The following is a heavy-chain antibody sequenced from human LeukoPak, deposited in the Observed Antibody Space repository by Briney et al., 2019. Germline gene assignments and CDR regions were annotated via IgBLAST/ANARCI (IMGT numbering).Heavy chain of an antibody. J-gene: IGHJ3*02. D-gene: IGHD3-3*02. Sequence: GGSLRLSCAASGFTVSSSYMSWVRQAPGKGLEWVSVLYSSGTTYYADSVKARLTISRDNSKNTLYLQMNSLRAEDTAVYYCASDRRALDAFDIWGQGTMVTVSS. CDR2: LYSSGTT. CDR3: ASDRRALDAFDI. V-gene: IGHV3-53*01. CDR1: GFTVSSSY.